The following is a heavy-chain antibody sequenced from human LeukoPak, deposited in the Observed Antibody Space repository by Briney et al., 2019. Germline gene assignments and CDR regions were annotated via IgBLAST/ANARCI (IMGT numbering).Heavy chain of an antibody. CDR3: ARHEYVVVVPAAGRGWFDP. J-gene: IGHJ5*02. D-gene: IGHD2-2*01. V-gene: IGHV4-34*01. CDR2: VNHSGST. Sequence: SETLSLTCAVYGGSFSGYYWSWIRQPPGKGLEWIGEVNHSGSTNYNPSLKSRVTISVDTSKNQFSLKLSSVTAADTAVYYCARHEYVVVVPAAGRGWFDPWGQGTLVTVSS. CDR1: GGSFSGYY.